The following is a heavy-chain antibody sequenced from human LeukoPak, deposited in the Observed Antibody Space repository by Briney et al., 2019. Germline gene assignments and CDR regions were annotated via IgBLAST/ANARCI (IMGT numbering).Heavy chain of an antibody. CDR3: ARDGSHYDYVWGSYRQQYYFDY. D-gene: IGHD3-16*02. V-gene: IGHV6-1*01. CDR1: GDSVSSNSAA. J-gene: IGHJ4*02. Sequence: SQTLSLTCAISGDSVSSNSAAWNWIRQSPSRGLEWLGRTYYRSKWYNDYAVSVKSRITINPDTSKNQFSLQLNSVTPEDTAVYYCARDGSHYDYVWGSYRQQYYFDYWGQGTLVTVSS. CDR2: TYYRSKWYN.